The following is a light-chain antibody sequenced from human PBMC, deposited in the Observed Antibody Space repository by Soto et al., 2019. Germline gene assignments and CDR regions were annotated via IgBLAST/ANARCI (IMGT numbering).Light chain of an antibody. V-gene: IGLV2-11*01. J-gene: IGLJ1*01. CDR2: DVS. CDR1: SSDVGAYNY. Sequence: QSALTQPRSVSGSPGQSVTISCTGTSSDVGAYNYVSWYQQHPGKAPKLMTYDVSKRPSGVPDRFSGSKSGNTASLTISGLPAEDEADYYRCSYAYSSSYDIGTGPKVTV. CDR3: CSYAYSSSYD.